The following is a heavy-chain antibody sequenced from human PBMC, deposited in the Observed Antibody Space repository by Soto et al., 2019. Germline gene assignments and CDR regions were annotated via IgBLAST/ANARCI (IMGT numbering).Heavy chain of an antibody. D-gene: IGHD2-15*01. CDR3: ARVDVVDCSGGSCSWFDP. J-gene: IGHJ5*02. CDR2: ISSSSSTI. Sequence: VGSLRLSCAASGFTFSSYSMNWVRQAPGKGLEWVSYISSSSSTIYYADSVKGRFTISRDNAKNSLYLQMNSLRDEDTAVYYCARVDVVDCSGGSCSWFDPWGQGTLVTVSS. V-gene: IGHV3-48*02. CDR1: GFTFSSYS.